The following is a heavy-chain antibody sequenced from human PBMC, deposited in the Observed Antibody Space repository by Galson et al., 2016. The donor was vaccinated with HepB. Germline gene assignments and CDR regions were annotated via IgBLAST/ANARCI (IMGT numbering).Heavy chain of an antibody. J-gene: IGHJ4*02. Sequence: SLRLSCAASGFSFSRYWMSWVRQAPGKGLEWVALISHAGTKTFYADSVKGRFTISRDNSKNTLSLQMNSLRPEDTAVYYCAIPDYWGQGTLVTVSS. V-gene: IGHV3-30*03. CDR3: AIPDY. CDR1: GFSFSRYW. CDR2: ISHAGTKT.